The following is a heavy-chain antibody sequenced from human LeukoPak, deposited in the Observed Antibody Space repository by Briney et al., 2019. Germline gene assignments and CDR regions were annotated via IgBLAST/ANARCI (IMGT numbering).Heavy chain of an antibody. CDR1: GDSISGNSAA. CDR2: SLYRSKWLN. D-gene: IGHD3-3*01. Sequence: SQTLSLTCAISGDSISGNSAAWNWIRLSPSRGLEWLGRSLYRSKWLNDYVPSVKGRITINPDTSKNQFSLQLKSVTPEDTALYYCTRGPDDLLHGRAFDFWGQGTMVTVSS. J-gene: IGHJ3*01. V-gene: IGHV6-1*01. CDR3: TRGPDDLLHGRAFDF.